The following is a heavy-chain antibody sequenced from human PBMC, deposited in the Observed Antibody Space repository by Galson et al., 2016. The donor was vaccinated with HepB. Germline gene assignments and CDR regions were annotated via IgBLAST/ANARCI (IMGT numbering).Heavy chain of an antibody. CDR2: INPYNGNI. V-gene: IGHV1-18*04. Sequence: SVKVSCKASGYTFTTYAIPWVRQAPGRGLEWMGWINPYNGNIKYAQKVQGRVTMTTDTSTSTAYMELRSLRFDDTAVYSCARRYSSGWYVYFDCWGQGTLVTVSS. CDR3: ARRYSSGWYVYFDC. D-gene: IGHD6-19*01. J-gene: IGHJ4*02. CDR1: GYTFTTYA.